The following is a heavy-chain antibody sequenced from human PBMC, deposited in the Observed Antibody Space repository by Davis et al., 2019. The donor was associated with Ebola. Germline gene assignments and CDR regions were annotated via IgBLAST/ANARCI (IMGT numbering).Heavy chain of an antibody. D-gene: IGHD2-21*01. V-gene: IGHV3-48*02. J-gene: IGHJ6*03. CDR1: GLTFSDYS. CDR3: SRVNLWSRGWGMDV. CDR2: ISTGGVTT. Sequence: GGSLRLSCAASGLTFSDYSMSWVRQAPGKGLEWLSYISTGGVTTYYADSVKSRFSSSRDNAKRSLFLQMNSLGDEDTAVYYCSRVNLWSRGWGMDVWGKGTTVTVSS.